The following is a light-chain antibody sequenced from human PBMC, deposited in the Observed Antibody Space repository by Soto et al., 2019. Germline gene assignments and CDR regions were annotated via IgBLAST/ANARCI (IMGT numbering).Light chain of an antibody. V-gene: IGLV2-11*01. CDR1: SSDVGGHNY. CDR3: CSYAGSYNYV. J-gene: IGLJ1*01. CDR2: SIS. Sequence: QSVLTQPRSVSGSPGQSVTISCTGTSSDVGGHNYVSWYQQHPGKAPKLMISSISKRSSGVPDRFSGSKSGNTASLTISGLQAEDEADYYCCSYAGSYNYVFGTGTKVTV.